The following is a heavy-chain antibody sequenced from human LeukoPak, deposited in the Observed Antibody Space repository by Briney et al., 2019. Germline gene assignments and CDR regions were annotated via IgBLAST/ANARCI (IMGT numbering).Heavy chain of an antibody. CDR1: GGSISNYY. D-gene: IGHD3-3*01. J-gene: IGHJ3*02. CDR3: ARRRSGYYTFDI. Sequence: SETVSLTCTVSGGSISNYYWSWIRQPPGKGLECIGHIYYSGRTNYNPSLKSRVTISVDTSKNQCSLKLSSVTAADTAVYFCARRRSGYYTFDIWGQGTMVTVSS. V-gene: IGHV4-59*08. CDR2: IYYSGRT.